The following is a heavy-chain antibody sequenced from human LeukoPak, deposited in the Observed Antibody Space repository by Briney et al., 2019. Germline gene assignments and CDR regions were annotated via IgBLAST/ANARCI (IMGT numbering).Heavy chain of an antibody. CDR3: STTYYYDSSEGY. D-gene: IGHD3-22*01. CDR2: IRSKAYGGTT. J-gene: IGHJ4*02. CDR1: GFTFGDYA. V-gene: IGHV3-49*03. Sequence: GGSLRLSCTASGFTFGDYAMSWFRQAPGKGLEWVGFIRSKAYGGTTEYAASVKGRFIISRDDSKSIAYLQMNSLKTEDTAVYYCSTTYYYDSSEGYWGQGTLVTVSS.